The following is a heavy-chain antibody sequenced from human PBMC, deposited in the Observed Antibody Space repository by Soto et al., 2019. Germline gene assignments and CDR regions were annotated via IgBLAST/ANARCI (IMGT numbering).Heavy chain of an antibody. D-gene: IGHD2-15*01. J-gene: IGHJ4*02. CDR1: GFTFSSYA. CDR2: ISGSGGST. CDR3: AKGEGSGRGGFFDY. Sequence: EVQLLESGGGLVQPGGSLRLSCAVSGFTFSSYAMNWVRQAPGKGLEWVSAISGSGGSTYYADSVKGRFTISRDNSKNTLYLQMNSLRAEDTAVYYWAKGEGSGRGGFFDYWGQGTLVTVSS. V-gene: IGHV3-23*01.